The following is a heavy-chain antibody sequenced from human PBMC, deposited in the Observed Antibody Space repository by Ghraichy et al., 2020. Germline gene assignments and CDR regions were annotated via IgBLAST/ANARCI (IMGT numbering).Heavy chain of an antibody. CDR1: GYTFTGYY. D-gene: IGHD3-22*01. J-gene: IGHJ4*02. Sequence: ASVKVSCKASGYTFTGYYMHWVRQAPGQGLEWMGRINPNSGGTNYAQKFQGRVTMTRDTSISTAYMELSRLRSDDTAVYYCAREDYDSSGVDYWGQGTLVTVSS. V-gene: IGHV1-2*06. CDR2: INPNSGGT. CDR3: AREDYDSSGVDY.